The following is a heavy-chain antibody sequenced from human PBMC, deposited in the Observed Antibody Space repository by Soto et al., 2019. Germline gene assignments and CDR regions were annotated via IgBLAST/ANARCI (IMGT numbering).Heavy chain of an antibody. J-gene: IGHJ3*02. V-gene: IGHV4-34*01. CDR2: INHSGST. CDR3: ARGRGRDIVVVVAATPDDHAFDI. Sequence: SETLSLTCAVYGGSFSGYYWSWIRQPPGKGLEWIGEINHSGSTNYNPSLKSRVTISVDTSKNQFSLKLSSVTAADTAVYYCARGRGRDIVVVVAATPDDHAFDIWGQGTMVTVSS. CDR1: GGSFSGYY. D-gene: IGHD2-15*01.